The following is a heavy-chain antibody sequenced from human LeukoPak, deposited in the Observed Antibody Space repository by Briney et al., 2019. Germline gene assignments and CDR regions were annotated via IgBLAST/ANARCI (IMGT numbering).Heavy chain of an antibody. CDR1: GGSISSYY. CDR2: IYYSGST. Sequence: PSETLSLTCTVSGGSISSYYWSWIRQPPGKGLEWIGYIYYSGSTNYNPSLKSRVTISVDTSKDQFSLKLSSVTAADTAVYYCARDVSAFDIWGQGTMVTVSS. J-gene: IGHJ3*02. CDR3: ARDVSAFDI. V-gene: IGHV4-59*01.